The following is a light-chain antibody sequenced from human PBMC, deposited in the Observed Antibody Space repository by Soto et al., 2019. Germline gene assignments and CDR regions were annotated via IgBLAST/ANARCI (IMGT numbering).Light chain of an antibody. CDR1: SSDVGGYNF. Sequence: QSALTRPASVSGSPGQSITISCTGTSSDVGGYNFVSWYQQHPGKAPKLMIYDVSDRPSGVSNRFSASKSGNTASLTISGLQAEDEADYYCSSYTSSTTLVFGTGTKVTVL. CDR3: SSYTSSTTLV. J-gene: IGLJ1*01. CDR2: DVS. V-gene: IGLV2-14*01.